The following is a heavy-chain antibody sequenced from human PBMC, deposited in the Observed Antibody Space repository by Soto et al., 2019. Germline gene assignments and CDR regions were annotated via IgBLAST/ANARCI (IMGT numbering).Heavy chain of an antibody. CDR1: GGSISSSNW. D-gene: IGHD4-17*01. J-gene: IGHJ4*02. CDR3: ARDIDYGDYGNYFDY. Sequence: QVQLQESGPGLVKPSGTLSLTCAVSGGSISSSNWWSWVRQPPGKGLEWIGEIYHSGSANYNPSLKSRGTISVDKSKNQFSLKLSSVTAADTAVYYCARDIDYGDYGNYFDYWGQGTLVTVSS. V-gene: IGHV4-4*02. CDR2: IYHSGSA.